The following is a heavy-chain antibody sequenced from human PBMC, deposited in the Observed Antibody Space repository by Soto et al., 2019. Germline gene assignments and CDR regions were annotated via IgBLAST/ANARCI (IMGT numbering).Heavy chain of an antibody. CDR3: ARIGYCSGVRCLPLDY. CDR1: GGSLSSYY. V-gene: IGHV4-59*01. Sequence: SETLSLTCTVYGGSLSSYYWSWIRQPPGKGLEWIGYIYYRGSTNYNPSLKSRVTISVDTSKNQFSLRLSSVTAADTAIYYCARIGYCSGVRCLPLDYWGQGTLVTVSS. CDR2: IYYRGST. J-gene: IGHJ4*02. D-gene: IGHD2-15*01.